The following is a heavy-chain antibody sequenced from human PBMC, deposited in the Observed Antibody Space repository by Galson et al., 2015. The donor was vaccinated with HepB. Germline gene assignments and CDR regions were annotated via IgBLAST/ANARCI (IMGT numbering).Heavy chain of an antibody. Sequence: SLRLSCAASGFTFSSYAMTWVRQAPGKGLEWVSAIVGSGGTTYYAGSVKGRFTISRDNSKDTLYLQMNSLRAEDTAVYYCAKSRFSYDSPNDYWGQGTLVTVSS. CDR1: GFTFSSYA. CDR3: AKSRFSYDSPNDY. V-gene: IGHV3-23*01. CDR2: IVGSGGTT. J-gene: IGHJ4*02. D-gene: IGHD3-22*01.